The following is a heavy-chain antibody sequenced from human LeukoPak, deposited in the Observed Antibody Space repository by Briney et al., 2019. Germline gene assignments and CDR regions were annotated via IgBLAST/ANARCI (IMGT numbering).Heavy chain of an antibody. D-gene: IGHD6-13*01. Sequence: GGSLRLSCAASGFTFSSSGMHCVRQAPGKGLEWVAVIWSDGSDTHYADSVKGRFTISRDNSKNTLFLQMNSLRAEDTAVYYCARDRGSRWYGPIDYWGQGTLVTVSS. CDR3: ARDRGSRWYGPIDY. J-gene: IGHJ4*02. CDR2: IWSDGSDT. V-gene: IGHV3-33*01. CDR1: GFTFSSSG.